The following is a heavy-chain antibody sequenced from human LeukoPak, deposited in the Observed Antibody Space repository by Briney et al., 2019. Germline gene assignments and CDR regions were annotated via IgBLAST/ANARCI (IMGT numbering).Heavy chain of an antibody. CDR3: TRVGMTTVAHFDY. J-gene: IGHJ4*02. V-gene: IGHV3-49*04. CDR2: IRSKAYGGTT. Sequence: GGSLRLSCAASGFTFSTFAMIWVRQAPGKGLEWVGFIRSKAYGGTTEYVASVKGRFTISRDDSKSIAYLQMNSLKTEDTAVYYGTRVGMTTVAHFDYWGQGTLVTVSS. D-gene: IGHD4-23*01. CDR1: GFTFSTFA.